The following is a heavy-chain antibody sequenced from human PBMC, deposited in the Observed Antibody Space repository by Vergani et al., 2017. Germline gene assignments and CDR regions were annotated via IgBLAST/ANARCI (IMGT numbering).Heavy chain of an antibody. Sequence: EVQLVQSGAEVKKPGATMKISCKVSGYTFTDHYMHWVKQAPGKGLEWMGLVDPEDGETIYAEKFKGRVTIAADTSTDTAHLELSSLRSEDTAVYYCATPQTVTMGGMEVLGQGNTVIVSS. CDR1: GYTFTDHY. CDR3: ATPQTVTMGGMEV. D-gene: IGHD4-17*01. J-gene: IGHJ6*02. V-gene: IGHV1-69-2*01. CDR2: VDPEDGET.